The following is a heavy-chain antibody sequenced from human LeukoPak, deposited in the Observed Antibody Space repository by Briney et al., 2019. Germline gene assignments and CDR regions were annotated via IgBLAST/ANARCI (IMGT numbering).Heavy chain of an antibody. V-gene: IGHV4-4*07. CDR1: GGSISSYY. CDR3: ASQAWAGSYYYYMDV. J-gene: IGHJ6*03. D-gene: IGHD3-16*01. Sequence: PSETLSLTCTVSGGSISSYYWSWIRQPAGKGLEWIRRIYTSGSTNYNPSLKSRVTMSVDTSKNQFSLKLSSVTAADTAVYYCASQAWAGSYYYYMDVWGKGTTVTVSS. CDR2: IYTSGST.